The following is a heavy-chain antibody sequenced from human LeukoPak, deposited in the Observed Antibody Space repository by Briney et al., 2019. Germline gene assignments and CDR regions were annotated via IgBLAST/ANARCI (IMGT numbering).Heavy chain of an antibody. V-gene: IGHV4-34*01. Sequence: SETLSLTCAVYGGSFSGYYWSWIRQPPGKGLEWIGEINHSGSTNYNPSLKSRVTISVDTSKNQFSLKLSSVTAADTAVYYCARSPYNWNYAGQTGYRPFDYWGQGTLVTVSS. J-gene: IGHJ4*02. CDR3: ARSPYNWNYAGQTGYRPFDY. CDR1: GGSFSGYY. D-gene: IGHD1-7*01. CDR2: INHSGST.